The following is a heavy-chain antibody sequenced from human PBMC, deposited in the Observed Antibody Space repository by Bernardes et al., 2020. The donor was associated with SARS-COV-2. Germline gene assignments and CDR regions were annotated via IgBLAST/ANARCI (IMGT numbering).Heavy chain of an antibody. CDR2: ISAYNGNT. D-gene: IGHD2-2*01. CDR3: ARAVEPITEDYCSSTSCYGPPDY. Sequence: ASVKVSCKASGYTFTSYGISWVRQAPGQGLEWMGWISAYNGNTNYAQKLQGRVTMTTDTSTSTAYMELRSLRSDDTAVYYCARAVEPITEDYCSSTSCYGPPDYWGQGTLVTVSS. CDR1: GYTFTSYG. J-gene: IGHJ4*02. V-gene: IGHV1-18*01.